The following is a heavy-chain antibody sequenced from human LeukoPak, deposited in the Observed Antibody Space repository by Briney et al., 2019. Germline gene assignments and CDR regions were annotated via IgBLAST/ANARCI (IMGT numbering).Heavy chain of an antibody. Sequence: PGGSLRLSCAASGFTFSDAWMGWVRQVPGKGLEWVGRIKSKTDGGTTDYFAPVKGRFTISRDDSKNTLYLQMNSLKTEDTAVYYCTTDFGSEPYYSDSGVPSGYFDYWGQGTLVTVSS. D-gene: IGHD3-22*01. J-gene: IGHJ4*02. V-gene: IGHV3-15*01. CDR2: IKSKTDGGTT. CDR1: GFTFSDAW. CDR3: TTDFGSEPYYSDSGVPSGYFDY.